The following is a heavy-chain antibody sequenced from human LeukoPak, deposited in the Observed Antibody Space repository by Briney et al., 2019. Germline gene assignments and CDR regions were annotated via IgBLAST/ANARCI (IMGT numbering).Heavy chain of an antibody. CDR2: ISSSSSYI. D-gene: IGHD3-22*01. J-gene: IGHJ4*02. CDR1: GFTFSSYS. CDR3: ARDYYDSSGPTYYDY. Sequence: GGSLGLSCAASGFTFSSYSMNWVRQAPGKGLEWVSSISSSSSYIYYADSVKGRFTISRDNAKNSLYLQMNSLRAEDTAVYYCARDYYDSSGPTYYDYWGQGTLVTVSS. V-gene: IGHV3-21*01.